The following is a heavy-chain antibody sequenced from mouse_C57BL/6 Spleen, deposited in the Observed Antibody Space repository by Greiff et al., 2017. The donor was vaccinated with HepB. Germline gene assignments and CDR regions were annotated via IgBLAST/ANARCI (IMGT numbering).Heavy chain of an antibody. CDR3: AREDGYYGFAY. Sequence: EVKRVESEGGLVQPGSSMKLSCTASGFTFSDYYMAWVRQVPEKGLEWVANINYDGSSTYYLDSLKSRFIISRDNAKNILYLQMSSLKSEDTATYYCAREDGYYGFAYWGQGTLVTVSA. D-gene: IGHD2-3*01. J-gene: IGHJ3*01. V-gene: IGHV5-16*01. CDR1: GFTFSDYY. CDR2: INYDGSST.